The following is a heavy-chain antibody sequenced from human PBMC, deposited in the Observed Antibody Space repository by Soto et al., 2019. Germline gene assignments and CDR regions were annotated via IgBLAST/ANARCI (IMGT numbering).Heavy chain of an antibody. V-gene: IGHV3-7*01. Sequence: EVQLVESGGNLVQPGGSLRLSCAASGFTFSSYWMSWVRQAPGKGLEWVANIKQDGSEEYYLDSVEGRFAISRDNAKNSLYLQMNSLRAEYTAVYYCARLYADFWSGFPWGQGTLVTVSS. D-gene: IGHD3-3*01. CDR1: GFTFSSYW. CDR3: ARLYADFWSGFP. J-gene: IGHJ5*02. CDR2: IKQDGSEE.